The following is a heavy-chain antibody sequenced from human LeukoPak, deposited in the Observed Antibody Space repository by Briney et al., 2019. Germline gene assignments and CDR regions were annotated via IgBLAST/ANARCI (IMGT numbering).Heavy chain of an antibody. J-gene: IGHJ4*02. CDR3: ARVRSPDDYGDPLLHY. D-gene: IGHD4-17*01. V-gene: IGHV3-21*01. CDR2: ISSSTSYI. CDR1: GFTFSSYS. Sequence: GGSLRLSCAASGFTFSSYSMNWVRQAPGKGLEWVSFISSSTSYISYADSVKGRFTISRDNAKGSLWLQMNSLRAEDTAVYYCARVRSPDDYGDPLLHYWGQGTLVTVSS.